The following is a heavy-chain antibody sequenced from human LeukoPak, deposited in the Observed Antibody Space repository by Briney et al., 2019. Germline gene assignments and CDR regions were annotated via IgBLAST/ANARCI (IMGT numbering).Heavy chain of an antibody. J-gene: IGHJ5*02. Sequence: PSETLSLTCSVSGGSISSSNYYWGWIRQPPGKGLEWIGSINYSGSTYYNPSLKSRVSISVDTSKNQFSLKVSSVTAADTAVYYCAREGSISGVVTFDPWGQGSLVSVSS. CDR3: AREGSISGVVTFDP. V-gene: IGHV4-39*02. CDR2: INYSGST. CDR1: GGSISSSNYY. D-gene: IGHD3-3*01.